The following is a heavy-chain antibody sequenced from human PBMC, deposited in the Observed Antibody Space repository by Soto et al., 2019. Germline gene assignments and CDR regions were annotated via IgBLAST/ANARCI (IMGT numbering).Heavy chain of an antibody. CDR2: IYYSGGT. CDR3: ARLPPISAADTSLFDY. D-gene: IGHD6-13*01. J-gene: IGHJ4*02. Sequence: QVQLQESGPGLVKPSETLSLTCTVSGGSMRSYYWSWIRQSPGKGLECIGYIYYSGGTNYNPSLKSRVTISVDTSKNQFSLILRSVTAADTAVYYCARLPPISAADTSLFDYWGEGTLVTVSS. CDR1: GGSMRSYY. V-gene: IGHV4-59*08.